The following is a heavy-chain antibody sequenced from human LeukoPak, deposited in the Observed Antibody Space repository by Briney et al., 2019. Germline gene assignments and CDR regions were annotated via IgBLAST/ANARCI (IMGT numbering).Heavy chain of an antibody. Sequence: GGSLRLSCAASGFTFSSYEMNWVRQAPGKGLEWVSYISSSGSTIYYADSVKGRFTISRDNAKNSLYLQMNSLRAEDTAVYYCARTQSAYDFWSGYTLWGQGTLVTVSS. CDR3: ARTQSAYDFWSGYTL. CDR1: GFTFSSYE. CDR2: ISSSGSTI. D-gene: IGHD3-3*01. V-gene: IGHV3-48*03. J-gene: IGHJ4*02.